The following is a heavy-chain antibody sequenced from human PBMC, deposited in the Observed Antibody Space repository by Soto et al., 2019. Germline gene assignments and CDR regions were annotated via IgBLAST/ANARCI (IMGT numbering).Heavy chain of an antibody. CDR1: GGSFSGYY. D-gene: IGHD3-9*01. CDR3: ATGRKYYDILTGYSYYYYGMDV. CDR2: INHSGST. Sequence: SQTLSLTCAVYGGSFSGYYWSWIRQPPGKGLEWIGEINHSGSTNYNPSLKSRVTISVDTSKNQFSLKLSSVTSADTAVYYCATGRKYYDILTGYSYYYYGMDVWGQGTTVTVSS. J-gene: IGHJ6*02. V-gene: IGHV4-34*01.